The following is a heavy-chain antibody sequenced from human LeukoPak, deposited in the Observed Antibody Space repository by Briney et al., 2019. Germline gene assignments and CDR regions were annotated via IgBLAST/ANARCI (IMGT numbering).Heavy chain of an antibody. J-gene: IGHJ4*02. Sequence: PGVSVRLSCAASGFTFSDYGMNWVRQAPGKGLEWLSYISTGSGTIYYADSVKGRFTNSRDNAKNSLYLQMNSLRDDDTAVYYCARHFSAMASFDYWGQGTLVTVSS. CDR2: ISTGSGTI. V-gene: IGHV3-48*02. CDR1: GFTFSDYG. D-gene: IGHD5-18*01. CDR3: ARHFSAMASFDY.